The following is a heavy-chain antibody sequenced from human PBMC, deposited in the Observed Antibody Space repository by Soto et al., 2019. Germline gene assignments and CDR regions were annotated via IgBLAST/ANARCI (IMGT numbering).Heavy chain of an antibody. J-gene: IGHJ4*02. CDR1: GDSVSSNSAA. Sequence: SQTLSLTCAISGDSVSSNSAAWNWIRQSPSRGLEWLGRTYYRSKWYNDYAVSVKSRITINPDTSKNQFSLKVTSVTAADTAVYYCGKVVEAATRHTDFDYWGQGPLVTVSS. CDR3: GKVVEAATRHTDFDY. V-gene: IGHV6-1*01. CDR2: TYYRSKWYN. D-gene: IGHD2-15*01.